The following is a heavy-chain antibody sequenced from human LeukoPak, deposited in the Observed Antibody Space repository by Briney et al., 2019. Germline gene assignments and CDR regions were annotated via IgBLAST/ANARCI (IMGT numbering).Heavy chain of an antibody. D-gene: IGHD3-22*01. J-gene: IGHJ4*02. Sequence: VASVKVSCKASGGTFSSYAISWVRQAPGQGLEWMGGIIPIFGTANYAQKLQGRVTITADESTSTAYMELSSLRSEDTAVYYCARGHDSSGYSDFDYWGQGTLVTVSS. CDR3: ARGHDSSGYSDFDY. CDR2: IIPIFGTA. V-gene: IGHV1-69*13. CDR1: GGTFSSYA.